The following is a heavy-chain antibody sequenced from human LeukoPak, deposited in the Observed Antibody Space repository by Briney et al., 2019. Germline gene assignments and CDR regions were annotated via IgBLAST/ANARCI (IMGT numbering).Heavy chain of an antibody. J-gene: IGHJ4*02. V-gene: IGHV3-33*06. CDR3: AKAPFYGDREWYFDY. CDR1: GFTFSSYG. D-gene: IGHD4-17*01. CDR2: IWYDGSNK. Sequence: GGSLRLSCAASGFTFSSYGMHWVRLAPGKGLEWVAVIWYDGSNKYYADSVKGRFTISRDNSKNTLYLQMNSLRAEDTAVYYCAKAPFYGDREWYFDYWGQGTLVTVSS.